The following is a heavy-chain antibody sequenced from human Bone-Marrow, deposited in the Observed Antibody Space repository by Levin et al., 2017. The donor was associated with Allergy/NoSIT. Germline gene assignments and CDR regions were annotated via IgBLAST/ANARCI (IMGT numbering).Heavy chain of an antibody. CDR2: INHSGST. D-gene: IGHD3-10*01. Sequence: SETLSLTCAVYGGSFSGYYWSWIRQPPGKGLEWIGEINHSGSTNYNPSLKSRVTISVDTSKNQFSLKLSSVTAADTAVYYCARTRGSLWGQGTLVTVSS. J-gene: IGHJ4*02. CDR3: ARTRGSL. CDR1: GGSFSGYY. V-gene: IGHV4-34*01.